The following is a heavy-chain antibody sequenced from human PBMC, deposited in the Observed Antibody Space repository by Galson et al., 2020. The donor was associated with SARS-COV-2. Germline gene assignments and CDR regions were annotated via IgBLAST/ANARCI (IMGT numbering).Heavy chain of an antibody. V-gene: IGHV3-30-3*01. CDR3: ARASSGSYFTHFDY. CDR2: ISYDGSNK. D-gene: IGHD1-26*01. J-gene: IGHJ4*02. Sequence: GESLKISCAASGFTFSSYAMHWVRQAPGKGLEWVAVISYDGSNKYYADSVKGRFTISRDNSKNTLYLQMNSLRAEDTALYYCARASSGSYFTHFDYWGQGTLVTVCS. CDR1: GFTFSSYA.